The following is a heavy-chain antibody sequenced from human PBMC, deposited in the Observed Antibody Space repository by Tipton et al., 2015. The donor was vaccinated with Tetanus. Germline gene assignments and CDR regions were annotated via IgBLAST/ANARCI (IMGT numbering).Heavy chain of an antibody. V-gene: IGHV4-59*01. CDR1: GGSISSYY. CDR3: ARGQLPSGSPYYYYYGMDV. J-gene: IGHJ6*02. D-gene: IGHD1-26*01. CDR2: IYYSGST. Sequence: TLSLTCTVSGGSISSYYWSWIRQPPGKGLEWIGYIYYSGSTNYNPSLKSRVTISVDTSKNQFSLKLSSVTAADTAVYYCARGQLPSGSPYYYYYGMDVWGQGTTVTVSS.